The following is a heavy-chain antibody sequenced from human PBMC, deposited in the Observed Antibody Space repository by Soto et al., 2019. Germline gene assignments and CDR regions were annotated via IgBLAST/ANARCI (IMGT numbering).Heavy chain of an antibody. CDR3: ARGKYHSDRIEGPQHY. Sequence: GASVKVSCKASGYIFTNYYMHWVRQAPGQGLEWMGMIHPGGGSTSYAQKFQGRVTMTRDTSTSTAYMELSSLRSEDTAVYYCARGKYHSDRIEGPQHYWGQGTLVTVSS. CDR2: IHPGGGST. V-gene: IGHV1-46*01. J-gene: IGHJ4*02. CDR1: GYIFTNYY.